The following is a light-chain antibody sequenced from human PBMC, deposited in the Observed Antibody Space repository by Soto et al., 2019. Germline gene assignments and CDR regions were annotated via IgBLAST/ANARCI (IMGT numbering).Light chain of an antibody. V-gene: IGLV2-14*03. CDR2: DVS. Sequence: QSALTQPASVSGSTGQSITISCTGTSSDVGVYNYVSWYQQHPGKAPKLMIYDVSNRPSGVSNRFSGSKSGNTASLTISGLQAEDEADYYCSSYTSSSTPGVFGGGTKLTVL. CDR1: SSDVGVYNY. CDR3: SSYTSSSTPGV. J-gene: IGLJ2*01.